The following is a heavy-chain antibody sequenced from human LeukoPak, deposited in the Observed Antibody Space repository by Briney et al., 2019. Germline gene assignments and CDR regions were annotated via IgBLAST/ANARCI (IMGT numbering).Heavy chain of an antibody. CDR2: ISSSSSTI. J-gene: IGHJ6*03. CDR1: GFTFSSYE. V-gene: IGHV3-48*01. CDR3: ARDSSSWYTPYYYYYMDV. Sequence: PGGSLRLSCAASGFTFSSYEMNWVRQAPGKGLEWVSYISSSSSTIYYADSVKGRFTISRDNAKNSLYLQMNSLRAEDTAVYYCARDSSSWYTPYYYYYMDVWGKGTTVTVSS. D-gene: IGHD6-13*01.